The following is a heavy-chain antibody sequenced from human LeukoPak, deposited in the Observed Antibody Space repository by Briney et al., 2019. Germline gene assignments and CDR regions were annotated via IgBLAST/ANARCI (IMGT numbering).Heavy chain of an antibody. CDR2: IYGGDSET. CDR1: GYRYSDYW. CDR3: ARTTTYSSGWYGAY. J-gene: IGHJ4*02. V-gene: IGHV5-51*01. Sequence: PGESLKISCKGSGYRYSDYWIGWVRQMPGKGLERMGIIYGGDSETRDSPSLQGQVTISADKSINTAYLQWSSLKASDTAMYYCARTTTYSSGWYGAYWGQGTLVTGTS. D-gene: IGHD6-19*01.